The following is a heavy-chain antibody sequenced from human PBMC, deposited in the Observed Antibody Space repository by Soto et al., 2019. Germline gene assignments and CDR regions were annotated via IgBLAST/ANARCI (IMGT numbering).Heavy chain of an antibody. CDR1: GYTFTSYD. CDR3: ARLTYYDFWSGSLLNAFDI. V-gene: IGHV1-8*01. J-gene: IGHJ3*02. CDR2: MNPNSGNT. Sequence: ASGKVSCKASGYTFTSYDINWVRQATGQGLEWMGWMNPNSGNTGHAQKFQGRVTMTRNTSISTAYMELSSLRSEDTAVYYCARLTYYDFWSGSLLNAFDIWGQGTMVTVSS. D-gene: IGHD3-3*01.